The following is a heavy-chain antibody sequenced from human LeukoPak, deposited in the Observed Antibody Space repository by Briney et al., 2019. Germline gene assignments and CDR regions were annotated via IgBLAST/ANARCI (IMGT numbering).Heavy chain of an antibody. Sequence: GASVKVSCKASGYSFTTFGISWVRQASGQGLEWMGWISAYSTYTGNTNYAQKFQGRVLMTTDTSTNIAYMELRSLRSDDTAVYYCTRDLGDMAAGVFYDYWGQGTLVTVSS. D-gene: IGHD6-19*01. CDR3: TRDLGDMAAGVFYDY. CDR2: ISAYSTYTGNT. V-gene: IGHV1-18*01. J-gene: IGHJ4*02. CDR1: GYSFTTFG.